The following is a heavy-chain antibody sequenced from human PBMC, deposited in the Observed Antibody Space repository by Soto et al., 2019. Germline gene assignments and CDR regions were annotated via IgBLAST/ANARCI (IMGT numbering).Heavy chain of an antibody. D-gene: IGHD3-22*01. V-gene: IGHV1-58*01. J-gene: IGHJ6*02. CDR1: GFIFSSSA. CDR3: AADSAGYDSREFYYYGLDV. Sequence: SVKVSCKXSGFIFSSSAVQWVRQARGQGLEWIGRIVVGTGNTNYAQKFQERVTITRDMPTNTAYLEVSGLRSEDTAVYYCAADSAGYDSREFYYYGLDVWGQGTTVTVSS. CDR2: IVVGTGNT.